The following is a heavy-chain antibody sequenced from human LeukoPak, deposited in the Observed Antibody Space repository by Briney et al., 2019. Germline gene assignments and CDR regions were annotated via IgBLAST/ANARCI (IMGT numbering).Heavy chain of an antibody. Sequence: QAGGSLRLSCAASEFTFSSYAMSWVRQAPGKGLEWVSTISGGGGSTYYADSVKGRFTISRDNSKNTLYLQVNSLRAEDTAVYYCAKGGKWDVTPFDYWGQGTLVTVSS. CDR2: ISGGGGST. CDR3: AKGGKWDVTPFDY. D-gene: IGHD1-26*01. V-gene: IGHV3-23*01. CDR1: EFTFSSYA. J-gene: IGHJ4*02.